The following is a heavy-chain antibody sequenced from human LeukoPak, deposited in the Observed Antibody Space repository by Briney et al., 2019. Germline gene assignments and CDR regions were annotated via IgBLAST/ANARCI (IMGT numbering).Heavy chain of an antibody. D-gene: IGHD3-22*01. CDR3: AKGGSRYYDSSGYYSDFDY. CDR1: GFTFSSYG. V-gene: IGHV3-30*18. J-gene: IGHJ4*02. CDR2: ISYDGSNK. Sequence: PGRSLRLSCAASGFTFSSYGMHWVRQAPGKGLEWVAVISYDGSNKYYADSVKGRFTISRDNSKNTLYLQMNSLRAEDTAVYYCAKGGSRYYDSSGYYSDFDYWGQGTLVTVSS.